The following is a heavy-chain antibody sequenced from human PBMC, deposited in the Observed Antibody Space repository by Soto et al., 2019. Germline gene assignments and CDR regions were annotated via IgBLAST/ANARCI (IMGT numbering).Heavy chain of an antibody. CDR1: GYTFTSYG. CDR2: INTYSGNP. J-gene: IGHJ4*02. Sequence: QVQLVQSGAEGKKPGASVKVSCKASGYTFTSYGISWVRQAPGQGLEWMGWINTYSGNPNYAQKFQGRVTMTTDTSTSTAYMELRSLRSDDTAVYYCAIYLYIDATGWGDLYFWGQGTLVTVSS. V-gene: IGHV1-18*01. CDR3: AIYLYIDATGWGDLYF. D-gene: IGHD6-19*01.